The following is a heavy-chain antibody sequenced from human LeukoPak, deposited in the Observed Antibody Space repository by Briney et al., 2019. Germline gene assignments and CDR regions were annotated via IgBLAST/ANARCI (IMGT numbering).Heavy chain of an antibody. J-gene: IGHJ6*03. V-gene: IGHV3-7*01. CDR2: IKQDGSEK. CDR1: GFTFSSYW. D-gene: IGHD5-24*01. CDR3: ARRPGYTTTYRSPNYYYYMDV. Sequence: GGSLRLSCAASGFTFSSYWMSWVRQAPGKGLEWVANIKQDGSEKYYVDSVKGRFTISRDNAKNSLYLQMNSLRAEDTAVYYCARRPGYTTTYRSPNYYYYMDVWGKGTTVTVSS.